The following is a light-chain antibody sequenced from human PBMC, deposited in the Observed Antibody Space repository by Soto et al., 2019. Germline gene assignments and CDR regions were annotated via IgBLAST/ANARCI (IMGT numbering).Light chain of an antibody. CDR3: MQTTQQPLS. Sequence: TPRDLVEISVLPASISYRSSQSLLSSGGETYLFWYLQRPGQSPQPLIYEVSNRISAVPDRFSGSGSGTDFTLKICRLQAEDAGVYKCMQTTQQPLSFGDGTQLETK. J-gene: IGKJ5*01. V-gene: IGKV2D-29*02. CDR2: EVS. CDR1: QSLLSSGGETY.